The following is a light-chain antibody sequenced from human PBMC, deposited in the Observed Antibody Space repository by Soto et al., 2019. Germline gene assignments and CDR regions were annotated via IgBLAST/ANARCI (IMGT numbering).Light chain of an antibody. CDR3: AACDDSLSGPVV. V-gene: IGLV1-47*01. CDR1: SSNIGSNY. J-gene: IGLJ2*01. Sequence: QSVLTQSPSASGTPGQRVTISCSGSSSNIGSNYVYWYQQLPGTAPKLLIYRNSQRPSGVPDRFSGSKSGTSASLAISGLRSEDEGDYYCAACDDSLSGPVVFGGGTKVTVL. CDR2: RNS.